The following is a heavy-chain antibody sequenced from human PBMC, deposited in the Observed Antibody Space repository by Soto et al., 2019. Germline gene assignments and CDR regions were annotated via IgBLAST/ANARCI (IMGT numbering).Heavy chain of an antibody. Sequence: VGSLRLSCGASGFSVKRYWMHWVRQAPGKGLVWLSRFGGDENYTDYADSVRGRFTISRDIAKNTIYLQMNSLRAEDTAVYYCGKGKELGVVRYGLDAWGQGTTVTVSS. CDR3: GKGKELGVVRYGLDA. V-gene: IGHV3-74*01. CDR1: GFSVKRYW. CDR2: FGGDENYT. J-gene: IGHJ6*02. D-gene: IGHD3-3*01.